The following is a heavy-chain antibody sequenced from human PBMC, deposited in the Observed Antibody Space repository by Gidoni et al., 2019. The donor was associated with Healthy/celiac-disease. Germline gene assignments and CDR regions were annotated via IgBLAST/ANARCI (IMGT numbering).Heavy chain of an antibody. Sequence: EVQLGESGRGLVQPGGSLRLSGTSSGFTFSSYEMNCVRQAPGQGLEWVSYISSSGSTIYYADSVKGRFTISRDNAKNSLYLQMNSLRAEDTAVYYCARELLRVTYWGQGTLVTVSS. CDR1: GFTFSSYE. D-gene: IGHD4-17*01. V-gene: IGHV3-48*03. CDR2: ISSSGSTI. J-gene: IGHJ4*02. CDR3: ARELLRVTY.